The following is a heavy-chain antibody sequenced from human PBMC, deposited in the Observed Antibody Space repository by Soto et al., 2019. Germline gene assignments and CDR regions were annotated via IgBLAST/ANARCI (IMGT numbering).Heavy chain of an antibody. V-gene: IGHV1-69*01. CDR2: IIPIFGTA. D-gene: IGHD5-18*01. CDR3: ARRGYSYGAYYYYYGMDV. J-gene: IGHJ6*02. Sequence: QVQLVQSGAEVKKPGSSVKVSCKASGGTFSSYAISWVRQAPGQGLEWMGGIIPIFGTANYPQKFQGRVTNTADESTSTAYMELSSLRSEDKAVYYCARRGYSYGAYYYYYGMDVWGQGTTVTVSS. CDR1: GGTFSSYA.